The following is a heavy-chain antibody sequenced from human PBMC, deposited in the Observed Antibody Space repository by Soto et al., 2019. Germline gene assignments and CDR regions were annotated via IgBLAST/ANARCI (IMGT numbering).Heavy chain of an antibody. CDR2: IKSKTDGGTT. V-gene: IGHV3-15*01. Sequence: GGSLRLSCAASGFTFSNAWMSWVRQAPGKGLEWVGRIKSKTDGGTTDYAAPVKGRFTISRDDSKNTLYLQMNSLKTEDTAVYYCTTGEDSRAYYDFWSGYSLFDYWGQGTLVTVSS. J-gene: IGHJ4*02. CDR1: GFTFSNAW. CDR3: TTGEDSRAYYDFWSGYSLFDY. D-gene: IGHD3-3*01.